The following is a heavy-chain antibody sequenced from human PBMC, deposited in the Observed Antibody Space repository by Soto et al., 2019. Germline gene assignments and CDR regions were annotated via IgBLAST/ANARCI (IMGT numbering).Heavy chain of an antibody. CDR2: IHNTGSP. V-gene: IGHV4-30-4*01. CDR1: GGSISSGDYY. J-gene: IGHJ4*02. D-gene: IGHD1-26*01. Sequence: QVQLQESGPGVVKPSQTLSLTCNVSGGSISSGDYYWTWIRQPPGKGLEWIAYIHNTGSPYYNLSLKSRLTISLDTSKNQFSLRLSSVTAADTAVYYCARSRHSGSYFIDYWGQGILVTVSS. CDR3: ARSRHSGSYFIDY.